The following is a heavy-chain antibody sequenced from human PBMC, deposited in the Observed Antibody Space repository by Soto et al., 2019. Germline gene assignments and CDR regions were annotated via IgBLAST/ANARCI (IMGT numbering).Heavy chain of an antibody. D-gene: IGHD6-19*01. CDR3: ARESGQWLVWYFDY. CDR1: GGSFSGYY. J-gene: IGHJ4*02. CDR2: INHSGST. V-gene: IGHV4-34*01. Sequence: KPSETLSLTCAVYGGSFSGYYWGWIRQPPGKGLEWIGEINHSGSTNYNPSLKSRVTISVDTSKNQFSLKLSSVTAADTAVYYCARESGQWLVWYFDYWGQGTLVTVSS.